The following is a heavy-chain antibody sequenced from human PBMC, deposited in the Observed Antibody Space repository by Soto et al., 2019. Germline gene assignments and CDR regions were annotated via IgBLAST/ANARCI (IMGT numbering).Heavy chain of an antibody. CDR2: IIPIFGTA. V-gene: IGHV1-69*01. J-gene: IGHJ4*02. Sequence: QVQLGQSGAEVKKPGSSVKVSCKASGGTFSSYAISWVRQAPGQGLEWMGGIIPIFGTANYAQKFQGRVTITADESTSTAYMELSSLRSEDTAVYYCARRSSSSSGGMVDYWGQGTLVTVSS. D-gene: IGHD6-6*01. CDR3: ARRSSSSSGGMVDY. CDR1: GGTFSSYA.